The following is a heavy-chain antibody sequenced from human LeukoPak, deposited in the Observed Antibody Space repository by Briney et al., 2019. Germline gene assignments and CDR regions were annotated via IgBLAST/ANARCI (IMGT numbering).Heavy chain of an antibody. CDR2: INPSGGST. J-gene: IGHJ3*02. Sequence: VASVKVSCKASGYTFTSYYMHWVRQAPGQGLEWMAIINPSGGSTSYAQKFQGRVTMTRDTSTSTVYMELSSLRSEDTAVYYCAREAMVRGGRGAFDIWGQGTMVTVSS. D-gene: IGHD3-10*01. V-gene: IGHV1-46*01. CDR3: AREAMVRGGRGAFDI. CDR1: GYTFTSYY.